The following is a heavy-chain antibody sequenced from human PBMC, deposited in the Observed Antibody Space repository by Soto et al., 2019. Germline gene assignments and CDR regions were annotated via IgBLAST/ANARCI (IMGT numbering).Heavy chain of an antibody. CDR1: GYTFTSYY. V-gene: IGHV1-46*01. CDR2: INPSGGST. D-gene: IGHD6-19*01. CDR3: ASPIAVAANLYYYYYGMEV. Sequence: ASVKVSCKASGYTFTSYYMHWVRQAAGQGLEWMGIINPSGGSTSYAQKFQGRVTMTRDTSTSTVYMELSSLRSEDTAVYYCASPIAVAANLYYYYYGMEVLGQATTVNVSS. J-gene: IGHJ6*01.